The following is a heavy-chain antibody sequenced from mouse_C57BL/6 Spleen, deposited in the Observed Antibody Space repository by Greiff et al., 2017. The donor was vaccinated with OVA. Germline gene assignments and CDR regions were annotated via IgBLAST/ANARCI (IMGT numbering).Heavy chain of an antibody. CDR3: ARGDWDRAMDY. CDR1: GYAFTNYL. J-gene: IGHJ4*01. Sequence: QVQLKESGAELVRPGTSVKVSCKASGYAFTNYLIEWVKQRPGQGLEWIGVINPGSGGTNYNEKFKGKATLTADKSSSTAYMQLSSLTSEDSAVYFCARGDWDRAMDYWGQGTSVTVSS. CDR2: INPGSGGT. D-gene: IGHD4-1*01. V-gene: IGHV1-54*01.